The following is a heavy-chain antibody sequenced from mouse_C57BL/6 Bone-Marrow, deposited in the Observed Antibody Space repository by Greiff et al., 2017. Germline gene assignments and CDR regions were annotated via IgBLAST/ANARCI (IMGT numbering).Heavy chain of an antibody. CDR1: GYTFTDYY. CDR2: IYPGSGNT. CDR3: ARAGLDY. Sequence: VQLQQSGAELVRPGASVKLSCKASGYTFTDYYINWVKQRPGQGLEWIARIYPGSGNTYYNEKFKCKATLTAEKSSSTAYMQLSSLTSEDSAVYFCARAGLDYWGQGTTLTVSS. J-gene: IGHJ2*01. V-gene: IGHV1-76*01.